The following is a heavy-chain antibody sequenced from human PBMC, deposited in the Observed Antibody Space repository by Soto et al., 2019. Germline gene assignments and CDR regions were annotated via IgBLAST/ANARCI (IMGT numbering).Heavy chain of an antibody. CDR1: GFTFSSYS. J-gene: IGHJ4*02. CDR2: ISSGSGTI. Sequence: EVQLVESGGGLVQPGGSLRLSCAASGFTFSSYSMSWVRQAPGKGLDWLSYISSGSGTIFYADSVKGRFTISRDNAKNSLYLQMNTLRDEDTAVYFCARAPRPYYSSGYSVDYWGQGTLVTVSS. D-gene: IGHD3-22*01. V-gene: IGHV3-48*02. CDR3: ARAPRPYYSSGYSVDY.